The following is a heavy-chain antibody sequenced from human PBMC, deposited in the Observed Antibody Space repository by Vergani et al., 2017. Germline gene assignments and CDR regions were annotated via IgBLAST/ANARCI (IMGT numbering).Heavy chain of an antibody. CDR2: INPNSGGK. J-gene: IGHJ6*02. CDR3: AREGPVDGRRVYYYYGMEV. V-gene: IGHV1-2*02. Sequence: QVQLVQSGAEVKKPGASVKVSCKASGYTFTGYYMHWVRQAPGQGLEWMGWINPNSGGKNYAQKFQGRVTMTRDTSISTAYMELSRLRSDDTAVYYCAREGPVDGRRVYYYYGMEVWGQGTRGTVSS. CDR1: GYTFTGYY. D-gene: IGHD6-19*01.